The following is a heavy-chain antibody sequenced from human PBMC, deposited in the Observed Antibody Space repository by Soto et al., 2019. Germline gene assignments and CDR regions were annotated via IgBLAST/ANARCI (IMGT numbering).Heavy chain of an antibody. CDR2: ISRIHKI. J-gene: IGHJ3*02. CDR1: GFTFSDYS. CDR3: ARDLRTVAAYGFDI. V-gene: IGHV3-21*01. Sequence: EVQLVESGGGLVKAGGSLRLSCAASGFTFSDYSINWVRQAPGKGLEWVSTISRIHKIYYADSVKGRFTISRDNAQNSLYLQMNSLRGEDTAVYYCARDLRTVAAYGFDIWGRGRMVTVSS. D-gene: IGHD4-4*01.